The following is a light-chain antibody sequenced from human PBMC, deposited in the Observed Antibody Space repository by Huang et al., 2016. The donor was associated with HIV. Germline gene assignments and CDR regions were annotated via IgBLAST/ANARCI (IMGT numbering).Light chain of an antibody. CDR1: ESITSN. J-gene: IGKJ1*01. CDR3: QQYNNWPRT. V-gene: IGKV3-15*01. CDR2: DTS. Sequence: EIVITQSPATLSVSLGGKATLSCRATESITSNLAWYQQKPGQPPRRLIYDTSTRATGIPARFDGGGFGAEFTLTISSLQSEDSAIYYCQQYNNWPRTFGQGTKVEIK.